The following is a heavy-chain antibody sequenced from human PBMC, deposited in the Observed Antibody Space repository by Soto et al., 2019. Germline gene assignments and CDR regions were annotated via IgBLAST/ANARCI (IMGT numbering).Heavy chain of an antibody. Sequence: QVHLQESGPGLVKPSETLSLTCAVSGDSIKTETWWSWLRQLPGTGLEWIGEIKHTGDANANTALRSRVSMSVDRTKNQFFLNLLSVSAADTAVYFCSRDGRLHWFESWGQGTLVTVSS. V-gene: IGHV4-4*02. CDR3: SRDGRLHWFES. CDR1: GDSIKTETW. CDR2: IKHTGDA. J-gene: IGHJ5*01.